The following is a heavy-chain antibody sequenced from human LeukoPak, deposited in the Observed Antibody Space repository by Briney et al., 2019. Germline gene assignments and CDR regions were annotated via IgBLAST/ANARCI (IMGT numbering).Heavy chain of an antibody. D-gene: IGHD1-26*01. CDR3: AKASRTGTYNRDFDY. Sequence: GGSLRLSCAASGFTFSSYGMSWVRQAPGKGLEWVSTISGSGGSSFYADSVKGRFTISRDNSKNTLYLYINSLRAEDTALYYCAKASRTGTYNRDFDYWGQGTLVTVSS. V-gene: IGHV3-23*01. CDR2: ISGSGGSS. J-gene: IGHJ4*02. CDR1: GFTFSSYG.